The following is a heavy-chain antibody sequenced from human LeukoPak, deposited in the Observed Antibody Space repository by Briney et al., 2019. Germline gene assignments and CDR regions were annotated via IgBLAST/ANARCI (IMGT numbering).Heavy chain of an antibody. Sequence: SETLSLTCTVSGGSISSSSYYWGWIRQPPGKGLEWIGSIYYSENTSYNPPLKSRVTISVDTSKNQFSLKLSSVTAADTAVYYCAREPKDAYYGSGGGAFDIWGQGTMVTVSS. J-gene: IGHJ3*02. CDR3: AREPKDAYYGSGGGAFDI. CDR2: IYYSENT. V-gene: IGHV4-39*07. D-gene: IGHD3-10*01. CDR1: GGSISSSSYY.